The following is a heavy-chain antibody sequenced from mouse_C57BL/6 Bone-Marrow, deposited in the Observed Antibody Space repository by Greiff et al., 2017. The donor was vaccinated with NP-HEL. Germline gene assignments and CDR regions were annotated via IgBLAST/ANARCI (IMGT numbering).Heavy chain of an antibody. Sequence: QVTLKESGPGILQPSQTLSLTCSFSGFSLSTFGMGVGWIRQPSGKGLEWLAHIWWDDDKYYNPALKSRLTISKDTSKNQVFLKIANVDTADTATYYCARIRPPLYYYGSREAMDYWGQGTSVTVSS. CDR3: ARIRPPLYYYGSREAMDY. CDR1: GFSLSTFGMG. J-gene: IGHJ4*01. D-gene: IGHD1-1*01. V-gene: IGHV8-8*01. CDR2: IWWDDDK.